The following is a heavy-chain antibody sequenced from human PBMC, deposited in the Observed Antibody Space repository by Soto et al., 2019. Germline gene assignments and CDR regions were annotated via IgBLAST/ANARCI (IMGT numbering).Heavy chain of an antibody. D-gene: IGHD6-19*01. Sequence: QVQLLQSGAEVKKPGSSVKVSCKASGGTFSNFGITWVRQATGQVLEWMGGIIPNLGTAIYAQNLRGRVTIIADKSTSTGSMELSSLRAEDTAVYYCAIRTYRSGWVEGFEPWGQGTLVTVSS. CDR2: IIPNLGTA. CDR3: AIRTYRSGWVEGFEP. J-gene: IGHJ5*02. CDR1: GGTFSNFG. V-gene: IGHV1-69*06.